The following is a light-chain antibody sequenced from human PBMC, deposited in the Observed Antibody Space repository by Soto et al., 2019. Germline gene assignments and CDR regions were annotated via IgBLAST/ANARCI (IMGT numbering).Light chain of an antibody. J-gene: IGLJ2*01. V-gene: IGLV1-51*01. CDR1: GSNIGSNS. Sequence: QSVLTQPPSVSAAPGQRVSISCSGSGSNIGSNSVCWYQQLPGAAPKLLIYDNNKRPSGIPDRFSGSKSGTSGTLDITGLQTGDEADYYCATWDGSLPAEVFGGGTKLTVL. CDR2: DNN. CDR3: ATWDGSLPAEV.